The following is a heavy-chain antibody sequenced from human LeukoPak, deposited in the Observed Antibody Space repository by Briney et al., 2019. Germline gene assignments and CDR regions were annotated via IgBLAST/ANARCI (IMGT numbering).Heavy chain of an antibody. CDR3: ESKSAGYYIAKYNWFDP. CDR1: GGSFSGYY. Sequence: SETLSLTCAVYGGSFSGYYWSWIRQPPGKGLEWIGEINHSGSTNYNPSLKSRVTISVDTYKNQFSLKLSSVTAADTVVYYCESKSAGYYIAKYNWFDPWGQGTRVTVSS. CDR2: INHSGST. D-gene: IGHD3-9*01. V-gene: IGHV4-34*01. J-gene: IGHJ5*02.